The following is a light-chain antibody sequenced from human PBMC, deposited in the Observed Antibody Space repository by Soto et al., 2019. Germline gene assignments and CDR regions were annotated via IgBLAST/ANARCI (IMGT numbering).Light chain of an antibody. Sequence: DIQMTQCPSFLSASVGDRVTITCGATQGIGNYLAWYQQKPGKAPNLLIYAASTLQSGVPSRFSGSGSGTEFTLTISSLQPDDFATYYCQQYNSYPWTFGQGTKVDIK. CDR1: QGIGNY. CDR2: AAS. J-gene: IGKJ1*01. V-gene: IGKV1-9*01. CDR3: QQYNSYPWT.